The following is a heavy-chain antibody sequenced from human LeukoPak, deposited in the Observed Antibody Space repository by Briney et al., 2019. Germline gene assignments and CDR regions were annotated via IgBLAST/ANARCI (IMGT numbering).Heavy chain of an antibody. CDR1: GFTFSNAW. D-gene: IGHD6-19*01. CDR3: TTGDSSGWYWSDAFDI. Sequence: GGSLRLSCAASGFTFSNAWMSWVRQAPGKGLEWVGRIKSKTDGGTTDYAAPVKGRFTISRDDSKNTLYLQMNSLKTEDTAVYYCTTGDSSGWYWSDAFDIWGQGTMVTVSS. CDR2: IKSKTDGGTT. J-gene: IGHJ3*02. V-gene: IGHV3-15*01.